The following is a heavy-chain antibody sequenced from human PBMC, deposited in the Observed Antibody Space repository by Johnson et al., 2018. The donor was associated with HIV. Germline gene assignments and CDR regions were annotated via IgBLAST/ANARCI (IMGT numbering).Heavy chain of an antibody. CDR2: IYSGGNT. Sequence: EVQLVESGGGLVQTGGSLRISCAASGFTVDSNYMSWVRQAPGKGLEWVSVIYSGGNTYYADSVKGRCTISRDTSRNILYLQMNNLRAEDTAVYYCARSPVWLRGFDIWGQGTMVTVSS. J-gene: IGHJ3*02. V-gene: IGHV3-66*01. CDR1: GFTVDSNY. CDR3: ARSPVWLRGFDI. D-gene: IGHD5-24*01.